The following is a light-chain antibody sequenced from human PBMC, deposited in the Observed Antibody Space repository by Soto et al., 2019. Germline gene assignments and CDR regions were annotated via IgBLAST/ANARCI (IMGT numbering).Light chain of an antibody. V-gene: IGLV7-46*01. CDR3: LLSYGGAYV. CDR1: TGAVTSSHY. CDR2: DTS. J-gene: IGLJ1*01. Sequence: QAVVTQEPSLTVSPGGTVTLTCGSSTGAVTSSHYPYWFQQKPGQAPRTLIYDTSNTHSWAPARFSGSLLGGKAALTLSGAHPQGESHYFCLLSYGGAYVFGSGTKLTVL.